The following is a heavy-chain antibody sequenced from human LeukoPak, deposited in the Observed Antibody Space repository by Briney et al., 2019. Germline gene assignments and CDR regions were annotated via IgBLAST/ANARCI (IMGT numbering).Heavy chain of an antibody. CDR3: ARDRGAAFYFDY. CDR2: IYTSGST. Sequence: PSETLSLTCTVSGGSISSYYWSWIRQPPGKGLEWIGYIYTSGSTNYNPSLKSRVTMSVDTSKNQFSLKLSSVTAADTAVYYCARDRGAAFYFDYWGQGTLVTVSS. D-gene: IGHD1-26*01. V-gene: IGHV4-4*09. J-gene: IGHJ4*02. CDR1: GGSISSYY.